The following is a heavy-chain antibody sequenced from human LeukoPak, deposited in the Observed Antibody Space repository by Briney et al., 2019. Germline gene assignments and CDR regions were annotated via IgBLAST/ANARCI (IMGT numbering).Heavy chain of an antibody. J-gene: IGHJ6*02. Sequence: PGGSLRLSCAASGFTFSSYAMSWVRQAPGKGLEWVSAISGSGGSTYYADSVKGRFTISRDNSKNTLYLQMNSLRAEDTAVYYCAKAPVVVPAGEVGVWGQGTTVTVSS. CDR1: GFTFSSYA. CDR3: AKAPVVVPAGEVGV. V-gene: IGHV3-23*01. D-gene: IGHD2-2*01. CDR2: ISGSGGST.